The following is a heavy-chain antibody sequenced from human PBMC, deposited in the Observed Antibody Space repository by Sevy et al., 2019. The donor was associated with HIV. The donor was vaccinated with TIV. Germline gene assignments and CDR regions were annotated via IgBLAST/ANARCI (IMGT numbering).Heavy chain of an antibody. D-gene: IGHD3-22*01. J-gene: IGHJ4*02. CDR1: GFIFRNYV. V-gene: IGHV3-30*01. CDR2: TSSYGSNK. Sequence: GGSLRLSCAASGFIFRNYVMHWVRQAPGKGLEWVSSTSSYGSNKYYADSVKGRFIISRDNPTNPLYLQMNSLRIEDTAVYYCARVTHDSSGYFFDYWGQGNLVTVSS. CDR3: ARVTHDSSGYFFDY.